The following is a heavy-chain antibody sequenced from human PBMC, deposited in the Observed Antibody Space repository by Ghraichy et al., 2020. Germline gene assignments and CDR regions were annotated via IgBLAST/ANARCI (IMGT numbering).Heavy chain of an antibody. Sequence: LSLTCTVSGGSISSGGYYWSWIRQHPGKGLEWIGYIYYSGSTYYNPSLKSLVTISVDTSKNQFSLKLSSVTAADTAVYYCARGKTDTRDAGNWFDPWGQGTLVTVSS. CDR1: GGSISSGGYY. CDR2: IYYSGST. J-gene: IGHJ5*02. D-gene: IGHD1-14*01. CDR3: ARGKTDTRDAGNWFDP. V-gene: IGHV4-31*01.